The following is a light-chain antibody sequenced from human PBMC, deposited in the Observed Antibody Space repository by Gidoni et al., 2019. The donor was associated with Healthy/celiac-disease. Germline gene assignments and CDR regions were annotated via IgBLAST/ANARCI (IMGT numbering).Light chain of an antibody. CDR1: QSIRSY. CDR3: QQSYSTPWA. Sequence: DIQMTQSPSSLSASVGDRVTITCRASQSIRSYLNWYQQKPGKAPKLLIYAASSLQSGVPSRFSGSGSGTDFTLTISSLQPADFATYYCQQSYSTPWAFGQGTKVEIK. J-gene: IGKJ1*01. CDR2: AAS. V-gene: IGKV1-39*01.